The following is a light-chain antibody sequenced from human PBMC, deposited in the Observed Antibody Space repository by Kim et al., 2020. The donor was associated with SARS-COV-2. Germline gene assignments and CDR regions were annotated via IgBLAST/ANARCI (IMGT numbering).Light chain of an antibody. CDR3: QKYGSSTGYT. CDR1: QSVSSSY. CDR2: GAS. J-gene: IGKJ2*01. Sequence: EIVLTQSPGTLSLSPGERATLSCRASQSVSSSYLAWYQQKPGQAPRLLIYGASSRGTGIPDRFSGSGSGTDFTLTISRLEPEDFAVYLSQKYGSSTGYTFGQGTKLEI. V-gene: IGKV3-20*01.